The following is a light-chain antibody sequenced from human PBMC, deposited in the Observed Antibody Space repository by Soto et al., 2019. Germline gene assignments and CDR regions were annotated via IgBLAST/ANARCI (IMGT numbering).Light chain of an antibody. CDR3: RSYTTSSTLV. CDR1: SSDVGGYNY. Sequence: QSALTQPASVSGSPGQSITISCTGTSSDVGGYNYVSWYQHHPGKAPKLMIYDVSNRPSGVSNRFSGSKSGNTASLTISGLQAEDEADYYCRSYTTSSTLVFGGGTKLTVL. CDR2: DVS. V-gene: IGLV2-14*03. J-gene: IGLJ2*01.